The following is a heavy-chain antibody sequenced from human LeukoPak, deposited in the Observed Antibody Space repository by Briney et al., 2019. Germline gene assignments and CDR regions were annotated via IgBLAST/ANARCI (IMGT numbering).Heavy chain of an antibody. J-gene: IGHJ4*02. CDR2: ISYDGSNK. V-gene: IGHV3-30*14. CDR3: ARSYSSSSGGLYYFDY. Sequence: GRSLRLSCAASGFTFSSYAMHWVRQAPGKGLEWVAVISYDGSNKYYADSVKGRFTISRDTSKNTLYLQMNSLRAEDTAVYYCARSYSSSSGGLYYFDYWGQGTLVTVSS. D-gene: IGHD6-6*01. CDR1: GFTFSSYA.